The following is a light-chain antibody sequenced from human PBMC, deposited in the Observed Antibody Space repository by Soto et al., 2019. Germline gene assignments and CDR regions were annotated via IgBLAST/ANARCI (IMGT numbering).Light chain of an antibody. J-gene: IGKJ4*01. CDR3: QQYQRYPPS. CDR2: AAT. CDR1: HPININ. V-gene: IGKV1-16*01. Sequence: DIHMTQSPSSLSASVGDRVTITCRASHPININLVWFQQKPGKAPESLIYAATNLQSGVPSRFSGSGGGTDFSLTISSLQPEDVATYYCQQYQRYPPSFGGGTKLEIK.